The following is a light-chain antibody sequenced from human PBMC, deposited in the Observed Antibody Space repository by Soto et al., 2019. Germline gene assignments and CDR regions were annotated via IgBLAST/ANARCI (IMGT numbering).Light chain of an antibody. Sequence: QSVLTQPPSVSGAPGQRVTISCTGSRSNLGAGYDVHWYQHLPGTDPKLFIYANDNRPSGVPDRFSGSKSDTSASLAITGLQAEDEADYYCQSYDSSLSGVVFGGGTKLTVL. CDR1: RSNLGAGYD. CDR2: AND. CDR3: QSYDSSLSGVV. J-gene: IGLJ2*01. V-gene: IGLV1-40*01.